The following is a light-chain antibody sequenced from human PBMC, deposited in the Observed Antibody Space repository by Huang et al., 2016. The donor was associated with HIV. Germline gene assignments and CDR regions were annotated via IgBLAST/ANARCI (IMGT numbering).Light chain of an antibody. V-gene: IGKV3-11*01. CDR3: QQRSNWPLALT. J-gene: IGKJ4*01. Sequence: EIVLTQSPATLSLSPGERATLSCRASQSVSSDLAWYQQKPGQATRLLIYDASNRATGIPARFSGSGSGTDFTLTISSLEPEDFAVYYCQQRSNWPLALTFGGGTKVEIK. CDR1: QSVSSD. CDR2: DAS.